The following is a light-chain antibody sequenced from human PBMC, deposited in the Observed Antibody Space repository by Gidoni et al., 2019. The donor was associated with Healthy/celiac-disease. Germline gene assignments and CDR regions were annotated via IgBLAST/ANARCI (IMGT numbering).Light chain of an antibody. CDR1: QGVSSY. J-gene: IGKJ4*01. Sequence: EIVLTQSPATLSLSPGERATLSCRASQGVSSYLAWYQQKPGQAPRLLIYDASNRATGIPARFSGSGPGTDFTLTISSLEPEDFAVYYCQQRSNWRSLTFGGGTKVEIK. CDR3: QQRSNWRSLT. CDR2: DAS. V-gene: IGKV3D-11*01.